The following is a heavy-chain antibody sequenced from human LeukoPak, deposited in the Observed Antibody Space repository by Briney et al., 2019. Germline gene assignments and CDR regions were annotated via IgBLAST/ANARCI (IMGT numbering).Heavy chain of an antibody. V-gene: IGHV1-69*05. J-gene: IGHJ4*02. D-gene: IGHD1-26*01. Sequence: SVKASCKASGGTFSSYAISWVRQAPGQGLEWMGGIIPIFGTANYAQKFQGRVTITTDESTSTAYMELSSLRSEDTAVYYCARENSGSSMSFDYWGQGTLVTVSS. CDR1: GGTFSSYA. CDR3: ARENSGSSMSFDY. CDR2: IIPIFGTA.